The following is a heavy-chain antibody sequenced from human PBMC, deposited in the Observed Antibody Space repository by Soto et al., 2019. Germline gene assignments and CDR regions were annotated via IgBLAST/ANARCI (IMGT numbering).Heavy chain of an antibody. CDR1: GFTFSSYA. D-gene: IGHD3-3*01. J-gene: IGHJ1*01. V-gene: IGHV3-30-3*01. CDR2: ISYDGSNK. CDR3: ARGIRFLEWLLPAD. Sequence: QVQLVESGGGVVQPGRSLRLSCAASGFTFSSYAMHWVRQAPGKGLEWVAGISYDGSNKYYADSVKGRFTISRDNSKNTLYLQMNSLRAEDTAVYYCARGIRFLEWLLPADWGQGTLVTVSS.